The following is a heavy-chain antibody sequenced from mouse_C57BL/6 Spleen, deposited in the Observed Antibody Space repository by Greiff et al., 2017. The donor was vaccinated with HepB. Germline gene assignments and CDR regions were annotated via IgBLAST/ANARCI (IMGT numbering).Heavy chain of an antibody. CDR1: GYTFTSYW. D-gene: IGHD3-1*01. CDR2: IDPSDSYT. J-gene: IGHJ1*03. V-gene: IGHV1-69*01. Sequence: QVQLQQSGAELVMPGASVKLSCKASGYTFTSYWMHWVKQRPGQGLEWIGEIDPSDSYTNYNQKFKGKSTLTVDKSSSTAYMQLSSLTSEDSAVYYCARWAHYDHGDFDVWGTGTTVTVSS. CDR3: ARWAHYDHGDFDV.